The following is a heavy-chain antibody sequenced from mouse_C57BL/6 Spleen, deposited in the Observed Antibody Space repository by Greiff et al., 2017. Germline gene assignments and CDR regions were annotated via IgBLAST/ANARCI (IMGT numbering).Heavy chain of an antibody. CDR2: IYPGNSDT. V-gene: IGHV1-5*01. Sequence: DVQLVESGTVLARPGASVKMSCKTSGYTFTSYWMHWVKQRPGQGLEWIGAIYPGNSDTSYNQKFKGKAKLTAVTSASTAYMELSSLTNEDSAVYYCTRERKENYAWFAYWGQGTLVTVSA. D-gene: IGHD2-4*01. CDR1: GYTFTSYW. J-gene: IGHJ3*01. CDR3: TRERKENYAWFAY.